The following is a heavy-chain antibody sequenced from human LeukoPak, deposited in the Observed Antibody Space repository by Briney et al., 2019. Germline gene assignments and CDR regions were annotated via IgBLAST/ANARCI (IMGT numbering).Heavy chain of an antibody. D-gene: IGHD2-2*02. J-gene: IGHJ3*02. CDR2: ISSSGSTI. CDR1: GFTFSDYY. V-gene: IGHV3-11*01. CDR3: ARDLYCSNTSCYNGRDAFDI. Sequence: KPGGSLRLSCAASGFTFSDYYMSWIRQAPGKGLEWVSYISSSGSTIYYADSVKGRFTISRDNAKNSLYLQMNSLRAEDTAVYYCARDLYCSNTSCYNGRDAFDIWGQGTMVTVSS.